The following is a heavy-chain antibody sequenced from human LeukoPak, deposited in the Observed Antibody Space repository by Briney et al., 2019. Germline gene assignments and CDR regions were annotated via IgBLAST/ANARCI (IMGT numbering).Heavy chain of an antibody. CDR1: GYTLTNYN. D-gene: IGHD2-15*01. J-gene: IGHJ4*02. Sequence: VASVKVSCKASGYTLTNYNISWVRQAPGQGLEWMGWINTHKGHTNFLQKFQGRVTVTTDLSTNTAHMELRRLRSDDTAVYYCAREFGHCSGDNCFYFFDLWGQGSQVIVSS. V-gene: IGHV1-18*01. CDR2: INTHKGHT. CDR3: AREFGHCSGDNCFYFFDL.